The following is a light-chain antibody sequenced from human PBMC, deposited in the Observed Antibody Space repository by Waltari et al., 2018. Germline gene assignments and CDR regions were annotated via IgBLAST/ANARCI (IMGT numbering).Light chain of an antibody. CDR3: SSYAGSNNFGV. CDR1: RSDVGGYNS. Sequence: QSALPPPPPASVSPRQSVPLSCTGPRSDVGGYNSLSCYQQHPGKAPQLMIYEVSNRPSGVPDRFSGSKSGNTASLTVSGLQAEDEADYYCSSYAGSNNFGVFGTGTKVTVL. J-gene: IGLJ1*01. CDR2: EVS. V-gene: IGLV2-8*01.